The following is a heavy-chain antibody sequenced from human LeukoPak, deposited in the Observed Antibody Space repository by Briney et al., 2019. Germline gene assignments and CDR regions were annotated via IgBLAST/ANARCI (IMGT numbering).Heavy chain of an antibody. CDR3: ARLSGGSRY. CDR2: INHSGST. CDR1: GGSFSGYY. V-gene: IGHV4-34*01. J-gene: IGHJ4*02. Sequence: SETLSLTCAVYGGSFSGYYWSWIRQPPGKGLEWIGEINHSGSTNYNPSLKSRVTISVDTSKNQFSLKLSSVTAADTAVYYCARLSGGSRYWGQGTLVTVSS. D-gene: IGHD2-15*01.